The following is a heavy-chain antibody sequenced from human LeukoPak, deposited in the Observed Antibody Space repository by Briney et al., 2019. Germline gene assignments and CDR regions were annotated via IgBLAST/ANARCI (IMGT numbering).Heavy chain of an antibody. Sequence: SQTLSLTCTVSGGSISSGGYYWSWIRQHPGKGLEWLGYIYYSGSTYYNPSLKSRVTISVDTSKNQFSLKLSSVTAADTAVYYCARVSHALGIYYYYYYMDVWGKGTTVTVSS. CDR2: IYYSGST. V-gene: IGHV4-31*03. CDR1: GGSISSGGYY. J-gene: IGHJ6*03. CDR3: ARVSHALGIYYYYYYMDV. D-gene: IGHD2-2*01.